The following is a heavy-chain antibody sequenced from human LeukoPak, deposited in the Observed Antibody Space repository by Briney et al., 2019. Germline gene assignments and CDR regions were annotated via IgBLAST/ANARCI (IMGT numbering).Heavy chain of an antibody. CDR1: GGSISSGSCY. V-gene: IGHV4-61*02. CDR3: ARGVISSWSYYFDY. D-gene: IGHD6-13*01. CDR2: IYTSGST. J-gene: IGHJ4*02. Sequence: PSQTLSLTCTVSGGSISSGSCYWSWLRQPAGKGLEWIGRIYTSGSTNYNPSLKSRVTISVDTSKNQFSLKLSSVTAADTAVYYCARGVISSWSYYFDYWGQGTLVTVSS.